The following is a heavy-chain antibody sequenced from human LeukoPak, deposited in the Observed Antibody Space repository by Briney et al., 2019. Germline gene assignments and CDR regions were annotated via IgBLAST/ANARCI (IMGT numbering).Heavy chain of an antibody. D-gene: IGHD6-19*01. CDR2: INHNSGGT. J-gene: IGHJ5*02. CDR1: GDTFTGYY. V-gene: IGHV1-2*02. Sequence: ASVKVSCKASGDTFTGYYRHWVRQPPGQGLEWMGWINHNSGGTNYAKKFQGRVIMTRDTSISTAYMELSRLRSDDTAVYYCAICSGWFGWFDPWGQGTLVTVSS. CDR3: AICSGWFGWFDP.